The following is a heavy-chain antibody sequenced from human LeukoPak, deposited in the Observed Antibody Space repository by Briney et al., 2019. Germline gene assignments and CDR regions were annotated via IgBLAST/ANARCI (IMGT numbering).Heavy chain of an antibody. J-gene: IGHJ4*02. CDR2: ISAYNGNT. CDR3: AREIKIAVAGTGLDY. Sequence: ASVKVSCKASGYTFTSYGISWVRQAPGQGLEWMGWISAYNGNTNYAQKLQGRVTMTTDTSTSTAYMELRSLRSDDTAVYYCAREIKIAVAGTGLDYWGQGTLVTVSS. V-gene: IGHV1-18*01. D-gene: IGHD6-19*01. CDR1: GYTFTSYG.